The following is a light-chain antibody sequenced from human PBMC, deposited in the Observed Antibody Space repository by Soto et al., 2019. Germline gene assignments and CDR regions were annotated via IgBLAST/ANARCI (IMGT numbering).Light chain of an antibody. CDR2: GAS. CDR1: QSVSSN. Sequence: EIVMTQSPATLSVSPGERATFSCRASQSVSSNLSWYQQKPGQAPRLLIYGASTRATGIPARFSGSGSGTEFTLTIGSLQSEDFAVYYCQQYNSWPRTFGQGTKLEIK. J-gene: IGKJ2*01. CDR3: QQYNSWPRT. V-gene: IGKV3-15*01.